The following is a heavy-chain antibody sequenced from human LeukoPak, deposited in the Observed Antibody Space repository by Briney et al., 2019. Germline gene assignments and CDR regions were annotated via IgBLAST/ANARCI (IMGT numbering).Heavy chain of an antibody. V-gene: IGHV1-3*01. CDR3: ARSSMIVAHYGMDV. Sequence: GASVKVSCKASGYTFTSYAMHWVRQAPGQRLEWMGWINAGNGNTKYSQKFQGRVTITRDTSASTAYMELSSLRSEDTAVYYCARSSMIVAHYGMDVWGQGTTVIVSS. CDR2: INAGNGNT. J-gene: IGHJ6*02. CDR1: GYTFTSYA. D-gene: IGHD3-22*01.